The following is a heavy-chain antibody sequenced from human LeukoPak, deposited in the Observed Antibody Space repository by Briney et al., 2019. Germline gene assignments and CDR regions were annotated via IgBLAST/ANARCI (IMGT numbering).Heavy chain of an antibody. Sequence: SETLSLTCTVSGGSISSYYWSWIRQPPGKGLEWIGYIYYSGSTNYNPSLKSRVTISVDTSKNQFSLKLSSVTAADTAVYYCARHSSSSWYERLRDFDYWGQGTLVTVSS. CDR1: GGSISSYY. CDR2: IYYSGST. D-gene: IGHD6-13*01. J-gene: IGHJ4*02. CDR3: ARHSSSSWYERLRDFDY. V-gene: IGHV4-59*08.